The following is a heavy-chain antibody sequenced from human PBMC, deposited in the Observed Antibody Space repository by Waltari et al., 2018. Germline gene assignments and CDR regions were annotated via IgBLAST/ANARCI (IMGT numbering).Heavy chain of an antibody. Sequence: QVQLQESGPGLVKPSETLSLTCTVSGGSISSYYWSWIRQPPGKGLEWIGYIYYSGSTNYTPSLKSRVTISVDTSKNQFSLKLSSVPAAETAVYYCARRPTRGGDYYYYYMDVWGKGTTVTVSS. D-gene: IGHD3-10*01. CDR1: GGSISSYY. CDR2: IYYSGST. CDR3: ARRPTRGGDYYYYYMDV. V-gene: IGHV4-59*01. J-gene: IGHJ6*03.